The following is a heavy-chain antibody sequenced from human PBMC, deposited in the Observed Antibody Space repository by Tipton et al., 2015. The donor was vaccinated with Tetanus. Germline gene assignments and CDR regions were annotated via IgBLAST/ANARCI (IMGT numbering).Heavy chain of an antibody. Sequence: TLSLTCTVSGGSISTGGYSWNWIRQHPGKGLEWIGYIYDSGNTLYNPSLKSRATMSIDASKTHFSLKLTSVTAADPAVYYCARNHPPRGYPYGGFHSWGQGTLVTVSS. CDR2: IYDSGNT. CDR1: GGSISTGGYS. J-gene: IGHJ4*02. D-gene: IGHD5-12*01. CDR3: ARNHPPRGYPYGGFHS. V-gene: IGHV4-31*03.